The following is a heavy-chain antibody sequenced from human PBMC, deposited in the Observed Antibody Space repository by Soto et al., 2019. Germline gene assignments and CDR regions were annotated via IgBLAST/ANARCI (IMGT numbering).Heavy chain of an antibody. CDR1: GFTFSNFA. Sequence: EVQLVESGGGLVKPGGSLRLSCAASGFTFSNFAMNWVRQAPGKGLEWVSSISGSGDYTLYADSVKGRFTVVRDKAKNLLFLQMTSLRAEDTAVYYSARLDFNRVGWLAFASWGQGILVTGSS. V-gene: IGHV3-21*01. J-gene: IGHJ4*01. CDR3: ARLDFNRVGWLAFAS. D-gene: IGHD3-3*01. CDR2: ISGSGDYT.